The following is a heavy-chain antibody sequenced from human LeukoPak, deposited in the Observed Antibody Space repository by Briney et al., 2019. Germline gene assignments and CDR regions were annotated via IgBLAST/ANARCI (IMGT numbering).Heavy chain of an antibody. CDR2: ITDSSSYT. CDR3: ARANDLIDY. V-gene: IGHV3-11*05. Sequence: GGSLRLSCAASGFTFTDYYMSWIRQAPGKGLEWVSYITDSSSYTNYADSVKGRFTISRDNAKNSLYLQMNSLRAEYTAVYYCARANDLIDYWGQGTLVTVSS. J-gene: IGHJ4*02. CDR1: GFTFTDYY.